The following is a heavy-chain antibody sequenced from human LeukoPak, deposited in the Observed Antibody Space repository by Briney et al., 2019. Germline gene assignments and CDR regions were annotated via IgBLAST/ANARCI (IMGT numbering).Heavy chain of an antibody. CDR1: GGSISNYY. Sequence: SETLSLTCTVSGGSISNYYWGWIRQPPGKGLECIGYIYYSGSTNYNPSLKSRVTISVETSKNQFSLKLDSVTAADTAVYYCARVRPNDYSNYFDYWGQGTLVTVSS. CDR2: IYYSGST. D-gene: IGHD4-11*01. CDR3: ARVRPNDYSNYFDY. V-gene: IGHV4-59*01. J-gene: IGHJ4*02.